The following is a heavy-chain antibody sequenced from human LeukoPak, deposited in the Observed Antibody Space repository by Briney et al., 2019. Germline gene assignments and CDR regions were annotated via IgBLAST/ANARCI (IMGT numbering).Heavy chain of an antibody. D-gene: IGHD3-22*01. J-gene: IGHJ6*02. CDR2: IWYDGSNK. Sequence: PGRSLRLSCAASGFTFSSYGMHWVRQAPGKGLEWVAVIWYDGSNKYYADSAKGRFTISRDNSKNTLYLQMNSLRAEDTAVYYCARGYYYDSSGYYIDYYYGMDVWGQGTTVTVSS. CDR3: ARGYYYDSSGYYIDYYYGMDV. CDR1: GFTFSSYG. V-gene: IGHV3-33*01.